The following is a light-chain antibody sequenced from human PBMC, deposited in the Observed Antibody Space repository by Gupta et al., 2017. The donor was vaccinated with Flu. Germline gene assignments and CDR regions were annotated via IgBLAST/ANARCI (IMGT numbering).Light chain of an antibody. J-gene: IGLJ2*01. V-gene: IGLV2-23*02. CDR1: TSDIRTSNR. CDR3: SSYDDNTHRAV. Sequence: ITISCTGTTSDIRTSNRVSWYQQHPGTAPKLLILDVSKRPSGISGRFSGSKSGNTASLTISGLQAEDEADYYCSSYDDNTHRAVFGGGTKLTVL. CDR2: DVS.